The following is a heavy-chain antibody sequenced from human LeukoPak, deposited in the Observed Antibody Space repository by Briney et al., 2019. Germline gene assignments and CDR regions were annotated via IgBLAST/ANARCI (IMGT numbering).Heavy chain of an antibody. Sequence: GGSLRLSCAASGFTFSSYAMSWVRQAPGKGLEWVSAISGSGGSTYYADSVKGRFTISRDNSKNTLYLQMNSLRAEDTAVYYCAKDHPGGLADYYYYGMDVWGQGTTATVSS. CDR3: AKDHPGGLADYYYYGMDV. CDR2: ISGSGGST. V-gene: IGHV3-23*01. CDR1: GFTFSSYA. J-gene: IGHJ6*02. D-gene: IGHD3-16*01.